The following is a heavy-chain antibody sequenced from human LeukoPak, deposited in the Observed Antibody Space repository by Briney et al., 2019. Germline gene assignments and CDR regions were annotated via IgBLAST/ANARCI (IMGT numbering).Heavy chain of an antibody. Sequence: PGGSLRLSCAASGFTFSSSAMSWVRQAPGKGLEWVSGISWNSGSIGYADSVKGRFTISRDNAKNSLYLQMNSLRAEDTALYYCAKGEFSGVVTAIIDYWGQGTLVTVSS. J-gene: IGHJ4*02. CDR3: AKGEFSGVVTAIIDY. CDR1: GFTFSSSA. CDR2: ISWNSGSI. V-gene: IGHV3-9*01. D-gene: IGHD2-21*02.